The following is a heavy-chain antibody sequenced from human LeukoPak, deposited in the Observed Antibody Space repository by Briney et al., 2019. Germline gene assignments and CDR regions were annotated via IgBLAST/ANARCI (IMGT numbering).Heavy chain of an antibody. CDR3: GRNLGRDFWSGYYYY. CDR2: IYPGDSDT. CDR1: GYSFTSYW. J-gene: IGHJ4*02. Sequence: GESLKISCKGSGYSFTSYWIGWVRQMPGKGLEWMGIIYPGDSDTRYSPSFQGQVTISADKSISTAYLQWSSLKASDTAMYYCGRNLGRDFWSGYYYYWGQGTLVTVSS. V-gene: IGHV5-51*01. D-gene: IGHD3-3*01.